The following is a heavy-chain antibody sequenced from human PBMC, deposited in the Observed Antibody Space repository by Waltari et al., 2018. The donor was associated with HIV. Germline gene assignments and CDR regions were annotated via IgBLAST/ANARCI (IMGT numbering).Heavy chain of an antibody. V-gene: IGHV3-74*01. CDR1: GLTFSTYW. Sequence: EVQLVESGGGLVQPGGSLRLSCAASGLTFSTYWMHWVRQDPGKGLLWVTRINTDGSSTSYVDSVKGRFTISRDNAKNTLYLQMNSLRAEDTAVYYCAGTIMAREAFEIWGQGTMVTVSS. CDR2: INTDGSST. CDR3: AGTIMAREAFEI. D-gene: IGHD5-12*01. J-gene: IGHJ3*02.